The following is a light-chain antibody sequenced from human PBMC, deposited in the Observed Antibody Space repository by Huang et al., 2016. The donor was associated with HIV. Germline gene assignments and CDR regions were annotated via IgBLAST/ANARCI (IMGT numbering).Light chain of an antibody. J-gene: IGKJ5*01. CDR3: MQGLQTIT. Sequence: DIVMTQSPLSLPVTPGEPASISCRSSQSLLHSNGYKYLDWYLQKPGHSPQLLIYLGSNRASGVPDRFSGSGSGTDFTLKISRVEAEDVGVYYCMQGLQTITFGQGTRLEIK. CDR2: LGS. CDR1: QSLLHSNGYKY. V-gene: IGKV2-28*01.